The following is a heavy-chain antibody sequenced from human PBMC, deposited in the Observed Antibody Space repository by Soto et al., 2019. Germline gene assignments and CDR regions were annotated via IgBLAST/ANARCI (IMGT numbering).Heavy chain of an antibody. CDR3: ASSGSGSNSFDY. Sequence: QVQLVQSGAEVKKPGSSVKVSCKASGGTFCSYTISWLRQGPVQELEWMGRIIPILGIANSAQKFQGRVTTTADKSTSKAYMELIILRSEDTAVYYCASSGSGSNSFDYWGQGTLVTASS. V-gene: IGHV1-69*02. CDR2: IIPILGIA. J-gene: IGHJ4*02. D-gene: IGHD3-10*01. CDR1: GGTFCSYT.